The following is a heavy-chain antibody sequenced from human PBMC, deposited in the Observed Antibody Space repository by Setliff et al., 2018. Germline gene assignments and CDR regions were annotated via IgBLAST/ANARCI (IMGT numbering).Heavy chain of an antibody. Sequence: ASVKVSCKASGYTFTGYYMHWVRQAPGQGLEWMVIIDPSGDYTNYAQKFQGRVTMTRDTSTTTVYMELTSLRSDDTAVYYWARAPLESGYYYGQGNYFDYWGQGTLVTVSS. CDR3: ARAPLESGYYYGQGNYFDY. J-gene: IGHJ4*02. D-gene: IGHD5-18*01. V-gene: IGHV1-46*01. CDR1: GYTFTGYY. CDR2: IDPSGDYT.